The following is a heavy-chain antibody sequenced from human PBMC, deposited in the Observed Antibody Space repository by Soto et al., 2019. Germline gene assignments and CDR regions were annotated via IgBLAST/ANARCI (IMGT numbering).Heavy chain of an antibody. CDR3: ARITTYYYDSSGPDY. CDR1: GGSISSGGYY. Sequence: PSETLSLTCTVSGGSISSGGYYWSWIRQHPGKGLEWIGYIYYSGSTYYNPSLKSRVTISVDTSKNQFSLKLSSVTAADTAVYYCARITTYYYDSSGPDYWGQGTLVTVSS. J-gene: IGHJ4*02. V-gene: IGHV4-31*03. D-gene: IGHD3-22*01. CDR2: IYYSGST.